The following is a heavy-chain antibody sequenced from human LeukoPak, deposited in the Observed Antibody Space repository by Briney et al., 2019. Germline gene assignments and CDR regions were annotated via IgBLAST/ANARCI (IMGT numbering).Heavy chain of an antibody. CDR1: GGSISSSSYY. CDR2: IYYSGST. CDR3: ARDGTYYYDSSGPPTNFDI. V-gene: IGHV4-39*07. J-gene: IGHJ3*02. D-gene: IGHD3-22*01. Sequence: SETLSLTCTVSGGSISSSSYYWGWIRQPPGKGLEWIGSIYYSGSTNYNPSLKSRVTISVDTSKNQFSLELSSVTAADTAVYYCARDGTYYYDSSGPPTNFDIWGQGTMVTVSS.